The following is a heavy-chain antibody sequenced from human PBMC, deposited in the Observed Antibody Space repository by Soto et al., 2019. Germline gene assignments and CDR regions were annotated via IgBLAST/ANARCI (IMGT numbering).Heavy chain of an antibody. CDR3: ARDFGSDLSAPGAVFDS. Sequence: PVGSLRLSCAASGFTFSSYAMSWVRQAPGKGLEWVSAISGSGGSTYYADSVKGRFTISRDNSKNTPYLQMNSLRADDTAVYYCARDFGSDLSAPGAVFDSWGQGALVTVSS. CDR2: ISGSGGST. CDR1: GFTFSSYA. D-gene: IGHD3-3*01. J-gene: IGHJ4*02. V-gene: IGHV3-23*01.